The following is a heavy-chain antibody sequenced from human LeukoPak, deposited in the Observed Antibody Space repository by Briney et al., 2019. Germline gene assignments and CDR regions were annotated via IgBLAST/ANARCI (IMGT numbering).Heavy chain of an antibody. Sequence: PSETLSLTCTVSGGSISSSSYYWGWIRQPPGKGLEWIGSIYYSGSTYYNPSLKSRATISVDTSKNQFSLKLSSVTAADTAVYYCARGGYYYFDYWGQGTLVTVSS. CDR3: ARGGYYYFDY. CDR1: GGSISSSSYY. V-gene: IGHV4-39*07. J-gene: IGHJ4*02. D-gene: IGHD3-3*01. CDR2: IYYSGST.